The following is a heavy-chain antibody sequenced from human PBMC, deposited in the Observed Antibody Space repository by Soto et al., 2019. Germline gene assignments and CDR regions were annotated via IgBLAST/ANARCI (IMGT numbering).Heavy chain of an antibody. J-gene: IGHJ4*02. CDR1: GFTVSSNY. CDR2: IYSGGTT. V-gene: IGHV3-66*01. D-gene: IGHD4-17*01. CDR3: ARDLGGRYGENGYFDY. Sequence: EVQLVESGGGLVQPGGSLRLSCAASGFTVSSNYMSWVRQAPGKGLEWVSVIYSGGTTYYADSVKGRFTISRDNSKNTLYLQMNSLRDEDTAVYYCARDLGGRYGENGYFDYWGQGTLVTVSS.